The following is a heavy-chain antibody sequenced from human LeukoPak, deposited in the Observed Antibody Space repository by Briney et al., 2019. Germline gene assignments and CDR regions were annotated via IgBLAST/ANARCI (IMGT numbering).Heavy chain of an antibody. D-gene: IGHD2-15*01. V-gene: IGHV6-1*01. CDR2: TFYRSKWYN. Sequence: SQTLSLTCVNAGDSVSSNTAAWNWIRQSPLRGLGWLGRTFYRSKWYNDYAGSVKSRITISPDTSKNHFSLHLDSVTPEDTAMYYCARDGWPAFDYWGQGSLVTVSS. CDR3: ARDGWPAFDY. J-gene: IGHJ4*02. CDR1: GDSVSSNTAA.